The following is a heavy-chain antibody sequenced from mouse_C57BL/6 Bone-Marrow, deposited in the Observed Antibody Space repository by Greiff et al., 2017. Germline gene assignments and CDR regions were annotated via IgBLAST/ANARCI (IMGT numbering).Heavy chain of an antibody. CDR2: IGGDGST. J-gene: IGHJ4*01. CDR1: GFSLTSYG. V-gene: IGHV2-3*01. D-gene: IGHD1-1*01. CDR3: AKPAIYYGSSYGYYAMDY. Sequence: VKLMESGPGLVAPSQSLSITCTVSGFSLTSYGVSWVRQPPGKGLEWLGVIGGDGSTNYHSAIISRLSISKDTSKSQVFLKLNSLQTDDTATYYCAKPAIYYGSSYGYYAMDYWGQGTSVTVSS.